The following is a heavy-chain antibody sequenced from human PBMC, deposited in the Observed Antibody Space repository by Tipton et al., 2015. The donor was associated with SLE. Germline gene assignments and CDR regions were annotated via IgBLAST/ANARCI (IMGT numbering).Heavy chain of an antibody. J-gene: IGHJ2*01. CDR3: ARDSAVNFWYFDL. Sequence: TLSLTCTVSGGFIHSHFWFWIRQPPGKGLDWIGYISYRGSTYYNPSLRSRVTISVDTSQNQFSLKLTAVTAADTAMDYCARDSAVNFWYFDLWGRSTLVPVSS. V-gene: IGHV4-59*11. D-gene: IGHD4-11*01. CDR2: ISYRGST. CDR1: GGFIHSHF.